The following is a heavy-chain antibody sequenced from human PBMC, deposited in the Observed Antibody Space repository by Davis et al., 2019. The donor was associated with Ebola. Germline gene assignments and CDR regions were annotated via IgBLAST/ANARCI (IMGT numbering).Heavy chain of an antibody. CDR1: GFTFSSYA. J-gene: IGHJ4*02. Sequence: PGGSLRLSCAASGFTFSSYAMTWVRQAPGKGLEWVSTISGSGGNTYYPDSVKGRFTISRDNSRNTLYLQMNSLRAEDTALYYCAKAGYQLLDFDYWGQGTLVIVSS. CDR2: ISGSGGNT. V-gene: IGHV3-23*01. CDR3: AKAGYQLLDFDY. D-gene: IGHD2-2*01.